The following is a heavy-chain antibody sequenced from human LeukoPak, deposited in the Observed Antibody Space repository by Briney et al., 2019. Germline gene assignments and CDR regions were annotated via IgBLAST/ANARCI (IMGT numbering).Heavy chain of an antibody. D-gene: IGHD3-9*01. CDR1: GGSISSYY. J-gene: IGHJ3*02. V-gene: IGHV4-4*07. CDR2: IYTSGSA. Sequence: SETLSLTCTVSGGSISSYYWSWIRQPAGKGLVWNGRIYTSGSANYNPSLKSRVTMSVDTSKNQFSLKLSSVTAADTAVYYCARDDGEAYYDILTGARSADAFDIWGQGTMVTVSS. CDR3: ARDDGEAYYDILTGARSADAFDI.